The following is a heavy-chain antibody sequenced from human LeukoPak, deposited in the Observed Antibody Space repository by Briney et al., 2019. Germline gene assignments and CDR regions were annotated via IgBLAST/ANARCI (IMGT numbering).Heavy chain of an antibody. J-gene: IGHJ4*02. D-gene: IGHD2-8*02. V-gene: IGHV3-33*01. Sequence: PGGSLRLSCAASGFTFSSYGMHWVRQAPGKGLEWVAVIWYDGSKKYYADSVKGRFTISRDSSKNTLYLQMDSLRAEDTAVYFCTRYNTGSVDYWGQGTLVTVSS. CDR2: IWYDGSKK. CDR3: TRYNTGSVDY. CDR1: GFTFSSYG.